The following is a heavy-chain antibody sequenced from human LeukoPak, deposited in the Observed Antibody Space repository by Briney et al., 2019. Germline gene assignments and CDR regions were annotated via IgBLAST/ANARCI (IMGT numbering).Heavy chain of an antibody. CDR2: ISSSGSTI. Sequence: GGSLRLSCAASGFTFSSYEMNWVRQAPGKGLEWVSYISSSGSTIYYADSVKGRFTISRDNSKNTLYLQMNSLRAEDTAVYYCAKDPPTYYYDSSGYASKWGQGTLVTVSS. CDR1: GFTFSSYE. J-gene: IGHJ4*02. V-gene: IGHV3-48*03. D-gene: IGHD3-22*01. CDR3: AKDPPTYYYDSSGYASK.